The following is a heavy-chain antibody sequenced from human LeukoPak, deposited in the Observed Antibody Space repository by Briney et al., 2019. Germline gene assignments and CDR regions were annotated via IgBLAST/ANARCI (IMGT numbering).Heavy chain of an antibody. V-gene: IGHV1-24*01. CDR1: GYTLTELS. D-gene: IGHD2-2*01. J-gene: IGHJ4*02. Sequence: GASVKVSCKVSGYTLTELSMHWVRQAPGKGLEWMGGFDPEDGETIYAQKFQGRITMTEDTSTDTAYMELSSLRSEDTAVYYCATGGTSWTDEFDYWGQGTLVTVSS. CDR3: ATGGTSWTDEFDY. CDR2: FDPEDGET.